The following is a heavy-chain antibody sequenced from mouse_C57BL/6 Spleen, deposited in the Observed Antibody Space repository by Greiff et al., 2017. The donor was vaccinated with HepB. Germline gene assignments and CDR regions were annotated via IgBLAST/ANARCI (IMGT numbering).Heavy chain of an antibody. CDR2: ISSGSSTI. CDR1: GFTFSDYG. J-gene: IGHJ1*03. V-gene: IGHV5-17*01. Sequence: EVQGVESGGGLVKPGGSLKLSCAASGFTFSDYGMHWVRQAPEKGLEWVAYISSGSSTIYYADTVKGRFTISRDNAKNTLFLQMTSLRSEDTAMYYCARSLLSTVVDWYFDVWGTGTTVTVSS. D-gene: IGHD1-1*01. CDR3: ARSLLSTVVDWYFDV.